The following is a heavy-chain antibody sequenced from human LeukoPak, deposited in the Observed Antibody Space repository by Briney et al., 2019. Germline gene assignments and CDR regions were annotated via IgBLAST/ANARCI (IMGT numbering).Heavy chain of an antibody. V-gene: IGHV1-8*01. Sequence: ASVKVSCKVSGYTFTSYDINWVRQAAGQGLEWMGWMTPNSGFSGYAHKFRGRVTMTGNTSISTAYMELSSLRSEDTAIYYCVTNWGSRYYSDMDVWGQGTTVTVSS. CDR3: VTNWGSRYYSDMDV. CDR2: MTPNSGFS. J-gene: IGHJ6*02. D-gene: IGHD7-27*01. CDR1: GYTFTSYD.